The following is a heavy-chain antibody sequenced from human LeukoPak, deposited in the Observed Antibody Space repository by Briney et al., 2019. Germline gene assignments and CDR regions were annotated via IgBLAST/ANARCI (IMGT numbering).Heavy chain of an antibody. CDR2: INPSGGST. CDR3: ARSFSIVVVPVALDY. J-gene: IGHJ4*02. D-gene: IGHD2-2*01. Sequence: ASVKVSCKASGYTFTSYYMHWVRQAPGQGLEWMGIINPSGGSTSYAQKFQGRVTMTRDTSTSTVYMELSSLRSEDTAVYYCARSFSIVVVPVALDYWGQGTLVTV. V-gene: IGHV1-46*01. CDR1: GYTFTSYY.